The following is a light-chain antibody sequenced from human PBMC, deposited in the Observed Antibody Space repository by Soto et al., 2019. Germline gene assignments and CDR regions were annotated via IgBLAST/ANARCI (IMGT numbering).Light chain of an antibody. CDR3: SSYSISTAEL. CDR2: EVN. CDR1: SSDVGGYDY. Sequence: QSVLAQPASVSGSPGQSITISCTGTSSDVGGYDYVSWYQLHTGKAPKLMVFEVNNRPSGVSYRFSGSKSGNTASLTISVLQAEDEADYFCSSYSISTAELFGTGTKGTVL. V-gene: IGLV2-14*01. J-gene: IGLJ1*01.